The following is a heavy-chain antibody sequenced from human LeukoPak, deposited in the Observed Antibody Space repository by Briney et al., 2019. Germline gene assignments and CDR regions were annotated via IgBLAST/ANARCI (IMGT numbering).Heavy chain of an antibody. Sequence: SETLSLTCTVSGGSISSSSYYWVWIRQPPGKGLEWIGTIDYSGTTYYKPSLKSRVTISVDTSKNQFSLKLSSVTAADTAVYYCAREVDAAAAYNWFDPWGQGTLVTVSS. CDR3: AREVDAAAAYNWFDP. CDR2: IDYSGTT. J-gene: IGHJ5*02. D-gene: IGHD2-2*01. V-gene: IGHV4-39*07. CDR1: GGSISSSSYY.